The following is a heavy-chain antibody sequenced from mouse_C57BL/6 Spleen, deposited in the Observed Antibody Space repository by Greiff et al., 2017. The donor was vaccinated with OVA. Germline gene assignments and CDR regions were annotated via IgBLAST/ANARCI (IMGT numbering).Heavy chain of an antibody. CDR3: ARSLTGRWYFDV. V-gene: IGHV1-22*01. CDR1: GYTFTDYN. CDR2: INPNNGGT. Sequence: EVQLQQSGPELVKPGASVKMSCKASGYTFTDYNMHWVKQSHGKSLEWIGYINPNNGGTSYNQKFKGKATLTVSKSSSTAYMELRSLTSEDSAVYYCARSLTGRWYFDVWGTGTTVTVSS. J-gene: IGHJ1*03. D-gene: IGHD4-1*01.